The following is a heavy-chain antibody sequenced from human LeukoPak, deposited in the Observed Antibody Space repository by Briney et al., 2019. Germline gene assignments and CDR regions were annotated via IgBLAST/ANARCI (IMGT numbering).Heavy chain of an antibody. Sequence: PGGSLRLSCAASGFSFTDSWMHWVRQAPGKGLEWVANIKEDGSERYYVDSVKGRVTISRDNAKNPLFLQMNSLRAEDTAVYYCTRGSPMGSFWGQGTLVTVSS. CDR3: TRGSPMGSF. CDR1: GFSFTDSW. D-gene: IGHD3-16*01. V-gene: IGHV3-7*01. CDR2: IKEDGSER. J-gene: IGHJ4*02.